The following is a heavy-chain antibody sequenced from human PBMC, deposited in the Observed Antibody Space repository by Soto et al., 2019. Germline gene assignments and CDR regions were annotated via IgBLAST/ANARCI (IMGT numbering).Heavy chain of an antibody. Sequence: QVQLVESGGGVVQPGRSLRLSCAASGFTFSSYGMHWVRQAPGKGLEWVAAIWYDGSNKYYADSVKGRFTISRDNSKNTLYLQMNSLRAEDTAVYYCARDQWSAPYDSSGFDYWGQGTLVTVSS. CDR2: IWYDGSNK. CDR3: ARDQWSAPYDSSGFDY. D-gene: IGHD3-22*01. V-gene: IGHV3-33*01. CDR1: GFTFSSYG. J-gene: IGHJ4*02.